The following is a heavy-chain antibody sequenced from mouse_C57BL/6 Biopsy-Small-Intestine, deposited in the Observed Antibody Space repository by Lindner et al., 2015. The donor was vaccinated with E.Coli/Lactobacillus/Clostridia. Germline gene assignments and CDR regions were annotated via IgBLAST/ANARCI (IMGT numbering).Heavy chain of an antibody. CDR1: GYSFTTYY. J-gene: IGHJ4*01. Sequence: SVKVSCKASGYSFTTYYMHWVRQAPGQGPEWMGIINPNVGSTTYAQKFQGRVALTRDTSTSTIYLELRSLKSEDTAVYYCARETGANCFDYWGQGTLVTVSS. V-gene: IGHV1-64*01. CDR3: ARETGANCFDY. D-gene: IGHD4-1*01. CDR2: INPNVGST.